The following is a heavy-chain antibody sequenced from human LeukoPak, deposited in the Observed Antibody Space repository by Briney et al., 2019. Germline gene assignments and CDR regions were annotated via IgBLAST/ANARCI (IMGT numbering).Heavy chain of an antibody. Sequence: GGSLRLSCAASGFTFSSYGMHWVRQAPGKGLEWVSAISNNGGYTYYADSVQGRFTISRDNSKNTLCLQMNSLRAEDTAVYYCAKQLGYCSDGSCYFPYWGQGTLVTVSS. CDR2: ISNNGGYT. D-gene: IGHD2-15*01. CDR3: AKQLGYCSDGSCYFPY. J-gene: IGHJ4*02. CDR1: GFTFSSYG. V-gene: IGHV3-23*01.